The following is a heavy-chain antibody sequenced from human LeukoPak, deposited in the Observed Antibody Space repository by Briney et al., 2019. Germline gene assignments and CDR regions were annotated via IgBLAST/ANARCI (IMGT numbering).Heavy chain of an antibody. J-gene: IGHJ5*02. D-gene: IGHD2-2*01. Sequence: SETLSLTCTVSGGSISSYYWSWIRQPPGKGLEWIGYIYYSGSTNYNPSLKSRVTISVDTSKKQFPLKLNSVTAADTAVYYCARTTGDCSSTSCYQYWFDPWGQGTLVTVSS. V-gene: IGHV4-59*01. CDR1: GGSISSYY. CDR3: ARTTGDCSSTSCYQYWFDP. CDR2: IYYSGST.